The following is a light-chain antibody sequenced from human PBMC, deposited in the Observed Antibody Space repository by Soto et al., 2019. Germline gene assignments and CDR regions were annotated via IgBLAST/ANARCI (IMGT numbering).Light chain of an antibody. J-gene: IGKJ1*01. V-gene: IGKV1-17*01. CDR1: QDIRND. Sequence: DIQMTQSPSSLSASVGDRVTITCRASQDIRNDLGWYQQKPGKAPKRLIYAASSLQSGVPSRFSGSGSGTKFTLPISSLQPEEYSTYYFLQHNVYPPTFGQGTKVEI. CDR3: LQHNVYPPT. CDR2: AAS.